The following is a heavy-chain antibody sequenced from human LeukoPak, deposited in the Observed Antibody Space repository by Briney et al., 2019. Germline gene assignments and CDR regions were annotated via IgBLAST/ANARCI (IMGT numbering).Heavy chain of an antibody. CDR1: GGTFSSYA. CDR2: IIPIFGTA. J-gene: IGHJ4*02. D-gene: IGHD3-22*01. Sequence: SVKVSCKASGGTFSSYAISWVRQAPGQGLEWMGGIIPIFGTANYAQKFQGRVTITADESTSTAYMELSSLRSKDTAVYYCARGGGYSSGSDYWGQGTLVTVSS. CDR3: ARGGGYSSGSDY. V-gene: IGHV1-69*01.